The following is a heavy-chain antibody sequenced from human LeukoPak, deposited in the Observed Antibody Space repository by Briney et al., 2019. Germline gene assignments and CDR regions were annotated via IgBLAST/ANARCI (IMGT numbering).Heavy chain of an antibody. Sequence: ASVKVSCKGYGYTFINHDIDWVRHAAGQGLELMGCMNSNSGNTGYAQKFQGRVTFTRDTSISTAYMELYSLTSDDTAVYYCARGSGSDGRDWFDGWGQGTMVTVSS. CDR3: ARGSGSDGRDWFDG. CDR2: MNSNSGNT. V-gene: IGHV1-8*03. J-gene: IGHJ5*02. D-gene: IGHD1-26*01. CDR1: GYTFINHD.